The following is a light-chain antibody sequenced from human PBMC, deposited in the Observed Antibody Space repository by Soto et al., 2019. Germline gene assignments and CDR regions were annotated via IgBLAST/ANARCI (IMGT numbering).Light chain of an antibody. CDR1: SSDVGGYNY. CDR3: MSYTSSNTRV. V-gene: IGLV2-14*01. Sequence: QSALTQPASVSGSPGQSITISCTGTSSDVGGYNYVSWYQQHPGKGPKLMIYDVSNRPSGVSNRFSGSKSGNTASLTISGLQAEDEADYYCMSYTSSNTRVFGGGTQLTVL. J-gene: IGLJ2*01. CDR2: DVS.